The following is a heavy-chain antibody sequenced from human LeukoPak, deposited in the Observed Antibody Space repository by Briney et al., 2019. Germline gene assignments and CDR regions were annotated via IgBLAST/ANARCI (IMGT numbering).Heavy chain of an antibody. Sequence: ASVKVSCKASGYTFTSYDINWVRQATGQGLEWMGWMNPNSGNTGYAQKFQGRVTMTRDTSISTTYMELSSLRSEDTAVYYCARMSYYDSSGDNWFDPWGQGTLVTVSS. CDR2: MNPNSGNT. D-gene: IGHD3-22*01. CDR1: GYTFTSYD. CDR3: ARMSYYDSSGDNWFDP. J-gene: IGHJ5*02. V-gene: IGHV1-8*01.